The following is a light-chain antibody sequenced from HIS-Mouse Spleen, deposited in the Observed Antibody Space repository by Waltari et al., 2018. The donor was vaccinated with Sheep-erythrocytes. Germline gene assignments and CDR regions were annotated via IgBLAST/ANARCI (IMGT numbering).Light chain of an antibody. CDR3: QVWDSSSDPVV. CDR1: KIGSKS. J-gene: IGLJ2*01. Sequence: SYVLTQPPSVSVAPGQTARITCGGNKIGSKSVHWYQQKPGQAPVLVVYDDSDRPSGIPARFSGSNSGNTATLTISRVEAGDEADYYCQVWDSSSDPVVFGGGTKLTVL. CDR2: DDS. V-gene: IGLV3-21*02.